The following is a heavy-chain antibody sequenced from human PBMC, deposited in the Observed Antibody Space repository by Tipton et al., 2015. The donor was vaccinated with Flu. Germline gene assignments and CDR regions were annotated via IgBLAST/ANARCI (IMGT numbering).Heavy chain of an antibody. J-gene: IGHJ3*02. CDR3: ARGDYGDYAHEADGFDI. Sequence: TLSLTCTVSGDSIRSSSYYYNWIRQPAGKGLEWIGRIYTNANTNYKPSLKSRVTISIDRSKNQFSLSLSSVTAADTAMYYCARGDYGDYAHEADGFDIWGQGTLVTVSA. D-gene: IGHD4-17*01. CDR1: GDSIRSSSYY. V-gene: IGHV4-61*02. CDR2: IYTNANT.